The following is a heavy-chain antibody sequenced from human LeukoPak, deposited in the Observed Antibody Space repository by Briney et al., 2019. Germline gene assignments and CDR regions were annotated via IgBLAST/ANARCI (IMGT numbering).Heavy chain of an antibody. V-gene: IGHV1-18*01. CDR2: ISGHNGQT. CDR3: ARWGPDFWSDYYPFDY. D-gene: IGHD3-3*01. Sequence: GVSVKVSCKASGYSFISYGISWVRQAPGQGLEWMGWISGHNGQTSYAQKLQGRVTMTTETSTSTVYMELRSLRSDDTAVYYCARWGPDFWSDYYPFDYWGQGTLVIVSS. J-gene: IGHJ4*02. CDR1: GYSFISYG.